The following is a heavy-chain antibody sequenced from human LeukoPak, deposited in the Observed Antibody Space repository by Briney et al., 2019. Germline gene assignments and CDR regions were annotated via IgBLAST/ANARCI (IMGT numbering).Heavy chain of an antibody. CDR1: GGSFSGYY. CDR3: ARWAIAASPNFYYLDV. CDR2: INHSGST. Sequence: SESLSLTCAVYGGSFSGYYWSWIRQPPGKGLEWIGEINHSGSTNYNPSLKSRVTISVDTSKNQFSLKLSSVTAADPAVYYCARWAIAASPNFYYLDVWGKGTTVTVSS. D-gene: IGHD6-6*01. V-gene: IGHV4-34*01. J-gene: IGHJ6*03.